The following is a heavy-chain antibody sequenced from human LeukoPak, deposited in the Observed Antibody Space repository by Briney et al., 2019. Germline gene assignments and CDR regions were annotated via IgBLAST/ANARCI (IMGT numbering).Heavy chain of an antibody. CDR1: GFTFSSYA. D-gene: IGHD3-3*01. Sequence: PGGSLRLSCAASGFTFSSYAMSWVRQAPGKGLEWVSAISGSGGSTYYADSVKGRFTISRDNSKNTLYLQMNSLRAEDTAVYYCARKSFWSGYNWFDPWGQGTLVTVSS. CDR2: ISGSGGST. CDR3: ARKSFWSGYNWFDP. V-gene: IGHV3-23*01. J-gene: IGHJ5*02.